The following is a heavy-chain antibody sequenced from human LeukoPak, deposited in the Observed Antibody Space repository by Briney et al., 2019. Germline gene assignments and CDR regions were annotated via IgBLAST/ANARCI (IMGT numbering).Heavy chain of an antibody. CDR1: GYTFTTYL. Sequence: GASVKVSCKASGYTFTTYLIHWVRQAPGQGLEWMRELHPVTGGTNYAQKFQGRVTMTRDTSTSTVYLELSSLTSEDTAVYFCARDPANGRPDAYDIWGQGTRVTVSS. CDR3: ARDPANGRPDAYDI. D-gene: IGHD1-26*01. V-gene: IGHV1-46*01. J-gene: IGHJ3*02. CDR2: LHPVTGGT.